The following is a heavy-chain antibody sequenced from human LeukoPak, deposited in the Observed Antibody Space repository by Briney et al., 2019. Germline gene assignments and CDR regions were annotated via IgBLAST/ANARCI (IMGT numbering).Heavy chain of an antibody. J-gene: IGHJ4*02. CDR3: ARVGKAIFGVVTREDY. CDR1: GYTFTSYG. Sequence: ASVKVSCKASGYTFTSYGISWVRQAPGQGLEWMGWISAYNGNTNYAQKFQGRVTMTRDTSISTAYMELSRLRSDDTAVYYCARVGKAIFGVVTREDYWGQGTLVTVSS. V-gene: IGHV1-18*01. CDR2: ISAYNGNT. D-gene: IGHD3-3*01.